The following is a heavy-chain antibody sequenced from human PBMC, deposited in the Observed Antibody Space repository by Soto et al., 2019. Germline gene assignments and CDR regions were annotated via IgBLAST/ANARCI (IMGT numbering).Heavy chain of an antibody. CDR3: ARAQGDRRDGYNCGY. Sequence: EVPLVESGGGLVKPGGSLRLSCAASGFTFSTYNMNWVRQAPGKGLEWVSSISSSSSYIYYADSAKGRFTISRDNAKNSLYLQMNSLRAEDTAVYYCARAQGDRRDGYNCGYWGQGTLVTVSS. J-gene: IGHJ4*02. CDR1: GFTFSTYN. CDR2: ISSSSSYI. D-gene: IGHD5-12*01. V-gene: IGHV3-21*01.